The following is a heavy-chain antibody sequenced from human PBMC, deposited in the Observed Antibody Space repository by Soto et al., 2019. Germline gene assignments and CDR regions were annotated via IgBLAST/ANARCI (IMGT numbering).Heavy chain of an antibody. CDR2: INPSGGST. CDR1: GYTFTSYY. J-gene: IGHJ6*02. Sequence: QVQLVQSGAEVKKPGASVKVSCKASGYTFTSYYMHWVRQAPGQGLEWMGIINPSGGSTSYAQKFQGRVTMTRDTSTSTVYMERSSLRSEDTAVYYCARDRVDYGMDVWGQGTTVTVSS. CDR3: ARDRVDYGMDV. V-gene: IGHV1-46*01.